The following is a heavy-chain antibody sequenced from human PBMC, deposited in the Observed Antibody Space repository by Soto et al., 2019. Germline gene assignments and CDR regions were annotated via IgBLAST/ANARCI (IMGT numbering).Heavy chain of an antibody. V-gene: IGHV1-18*01. CDR2: ISLYSDGT. J-gene: IGHJ5*02. Sequence: ASVNVSCKTSGYTFSNYGITWVRQAPGQPLEWLGWISLYSDGTNYAQKFQGRVSMTTDTSTTTAYMELRSLRSDDTAVYYCARVVPGAEAWFGPWGQGTLVTVSS. CDR3: ARVVPGAEAWFGP. D-gene: IGHD2-2*01. CDR1: GYTFSNYG.